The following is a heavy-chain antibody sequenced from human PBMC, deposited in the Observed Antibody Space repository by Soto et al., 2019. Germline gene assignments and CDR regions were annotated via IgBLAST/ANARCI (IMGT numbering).Heavy chain of an antibody. CDR3: ARGTRALITSFFVY. Sequence: AETLSLTCSVPGDAISNYYWSWIRQTPGKGLEWIGCVHDSGSTDYNPSLKGRVTMSLHTSKRQFSLNLSSVTAADSATYSCARGTRALITSFFVYWGQGIPVTVSS. D-gene: IGHD1-20*01. J-gene: IGHJ4*02. CDR1: GDAISNYY. CDR2: VHDSGST. V-gene: IGHV4-59*01.